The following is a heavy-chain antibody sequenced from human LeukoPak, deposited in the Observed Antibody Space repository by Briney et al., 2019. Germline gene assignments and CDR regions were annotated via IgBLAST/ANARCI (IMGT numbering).Heavy chain of an antibody. V-gene: IGHV3-21*01. J-gene: IGHJ4*02. CDR1: GFTFSSYS. CDR2: ISSSSSYI. D-gene: IGHD3-16*01. CDR3: AREFPDPFMITFGGANKGIFDY. Sequence: PGGSLRLSCAASGFTFSSYSMNWVRQAPGKGLEWVSSISSSSSYIYYADSVKGRFTIPRDNAKNSLYLQMNSLRAEDTAVYYCAREFPDPFMITFGGANKGIFDYWGQGTLVTVSS.